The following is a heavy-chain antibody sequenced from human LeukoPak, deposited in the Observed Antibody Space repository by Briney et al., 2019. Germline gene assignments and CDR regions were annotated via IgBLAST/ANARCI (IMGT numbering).Heavy chain of an antibody. CDR3: YCGSGSNFDY. D-gene: IGHD3-10*01. V-gene: IGHV3-53*01. CDR2: IYSGGST. J-gene: IGHJ4*02. CDR1: GFIVSSTY. Sequence: GGSLRLSCAASGFIVSSTYMNWVRQAPGKGLEGVSVIYSGGSTYYADSVKGRFTISRDKSRNTLYLQMNSLRAEDTAVYYCYCGSGSNFDYWGQGTLVTVSS.